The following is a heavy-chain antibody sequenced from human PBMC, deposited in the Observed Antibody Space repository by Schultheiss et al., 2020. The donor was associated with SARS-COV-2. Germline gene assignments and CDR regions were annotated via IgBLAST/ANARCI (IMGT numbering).Heavy chain of an antibody. J-gene: IGHJ4*02. CDR3: VEATRLN. CDR2: IYYSGST. Sequence: SQTLSLTCTVSGGSISSYYWSWIRQPPGKGLEWIGYIYYSGSTYYNPSLKSRVTISVDTSKNQFSLKLSSVTAADTAVYYCVEATRLNWGQGTLVTVSS. V-gene: IGHV4-59*08. D-gene: IGHD1-26*01. CDR1: GGSISSYY.